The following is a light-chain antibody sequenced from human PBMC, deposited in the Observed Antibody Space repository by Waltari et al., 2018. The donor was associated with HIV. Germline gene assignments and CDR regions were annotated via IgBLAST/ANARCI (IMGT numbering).Light chain of an antibody. CDR1: SSNIGRNY. CDR2: RKD. CDR3: GVWKDSQSGYD. J-gene: IGLJ1*01. Sequence: QSVVTQPPSASGTPGQRVTISCSGSSSNIGRNYVYWYQQLPGTAPKLLIYRKDPGHSGVPHRFSGSKSGTSTSVTISGRRSGDEADYYCGVWKDSQSGYDFGTGTKVTV. V-gene: IGLV1-47*01.